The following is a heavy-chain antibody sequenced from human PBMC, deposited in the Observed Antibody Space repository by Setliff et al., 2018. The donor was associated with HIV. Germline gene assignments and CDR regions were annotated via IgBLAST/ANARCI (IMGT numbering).Heavy chain of an antibody. V-gene: IGHV1-24*01. D-gene: IGHD3-10*01. CDR1: GYSLPDLS. Sequence: ASVKVSCQVSGYSLPDLSIHWVPPAPGKGLEWMGIINPDVGHTIYAQKFQGGVTMTSDTSASTACMELSSLRSEDRALYYCARASPAPRADGSGSYVAWWGLGTLVTVSS. CDR2: INPDVGHT. J-gene: IGHJ4*02. CDR3: ARASPAPRADGSGSYVAW.